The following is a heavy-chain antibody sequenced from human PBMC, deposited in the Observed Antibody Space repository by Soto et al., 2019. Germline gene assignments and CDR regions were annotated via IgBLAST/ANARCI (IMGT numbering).Heavy chain of an antibody. D-gene: IGHD6-19*01. Sequence: ASETLSLTCTVSGGSISSYYWSWIRQPPGKGLEWIGYIYYSGSTNYNPSLKSRVTTSVDTSKNQFSLKLSSVTAADTAVYYCASSMAVVYFDYWGQGTLVTVSS. V-gene: IGHV4-59*01. CDR1: GGSISSYY. CDR2: IYYSGST. J-gene: IGHJ4*02. CDR3: ASSMAVVYFDY.